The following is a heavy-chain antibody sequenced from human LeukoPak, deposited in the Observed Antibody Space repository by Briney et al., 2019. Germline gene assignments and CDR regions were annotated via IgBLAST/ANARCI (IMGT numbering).Heavy chain of an antibody. CDR3: ARSPSIAARPGY. D-gene: IGHD6-6*01. CDR2: INPSGGST. J-gene: IGHJ4*02. V-gene: IGHV1-46*01. Sequence: ASVKVSCKASGYTFTSYYMHWVRQAPGQGLEWMGIINPSGGSTSYAQKSQGRVTMTRDTSTSTVYMELSSLRSEDTAVYYCARSPSIAARPGYWGQGTLVTVSS. CDR1: GYTFTSYY.